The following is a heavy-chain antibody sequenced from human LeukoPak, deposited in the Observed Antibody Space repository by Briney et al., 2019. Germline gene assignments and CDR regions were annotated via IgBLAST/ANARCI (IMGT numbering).Heavy chain of an antibody. J-gene: IGHJ4*02. Sequence: GGSLRLSCAASGFPFSSYSMNWVRQAPGKGLEWVSSISSSSSYIYYADSVKGRFTISRDNAKNSLYLQMNSLRAEYTAVYYCAREYGSGSSQYYFDYWGQGTLVTVSS. D-gene: IGHD3-10*01. CDR3: AREYGSGSSQYYFDY. V-gene: IGHV3-21*01. CDR1: GFPFSSYS. CDR2: ISSSSSYI.